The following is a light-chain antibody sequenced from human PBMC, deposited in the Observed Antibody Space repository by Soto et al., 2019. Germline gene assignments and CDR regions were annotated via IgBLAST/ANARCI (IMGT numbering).Light chain of an antibody. CDR1: QSISTY. J-gene: IGKJ4*01. Sequence: DMQMTQSPSSLSASVGDRVTITCRASQSISTYLNWYQQKPGKAPNLLIFAASTLQSGVPSRFSGSGSGTDFILTIRSLQPEDFATYYCQQSYTAPLTFGGGTKVEIK. CDR3: QQSYTAPLT. CDR2: AAS. V-gene: IGKV1-39*01.